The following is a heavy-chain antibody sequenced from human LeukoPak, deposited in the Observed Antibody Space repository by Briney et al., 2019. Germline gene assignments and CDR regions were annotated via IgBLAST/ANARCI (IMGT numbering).Heavy chain of an antibody. D-gene: IGHD3-22*01. J-gene: IGHJ5*02. Sequence: SETLSLTCAVSGVSISSGGYSWSWIRQPPGKGLEWIGYIYHSGSTYYNPSLKSRVTISVDRSKNQFSLKLSSVTAADTAVYYCARVSYYDNWFDPWGQGTLVTVSS. CDR3: ARVSYYDNWFDP. V-gene: IGHV4-30-2*01. CDR2: IYHSGST. CDR1: GVSISSGGYS.